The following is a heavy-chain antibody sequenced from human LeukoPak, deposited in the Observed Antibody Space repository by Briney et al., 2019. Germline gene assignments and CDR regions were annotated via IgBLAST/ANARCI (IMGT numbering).Heavy chain of an antibody. CDR1: GFTFSSYA. V-gene: IGHV3-23*01. J-gene: IGHJ6*03. CDR3: AKGDRRDYYYYMDV. CDR2: ISGSGGST. D-gene: IGHD3-10*01. Sequence: GGSLRLSCAASGFTFSSYAMSWVRQAPGKGLEWVSAISGSGGSTYYADSVKGRFTISRDNSKNTLYLQMNSLRAEDTAVYYCAKGDRRDYYYYMDVWGKGTTVTVSS.